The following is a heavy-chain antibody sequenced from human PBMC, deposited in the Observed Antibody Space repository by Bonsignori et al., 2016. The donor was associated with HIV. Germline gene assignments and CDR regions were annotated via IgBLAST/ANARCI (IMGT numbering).Heavy chain of an antibody. Sequence: WVRQAPGQGLEWMGGIIPILGIANYAQKFQGRVTITADKSTSTAYMELSSLRSEDTAVYYCARGASVVGRWLQHDYWGQGTLVTVSS. J-gene: IGHJ4*02. CDR3: ARGASVVGRWLQHDY. V-gene: IGHV1-69*10. D-gene: IGHD5-24*01. CDR2: IIPILGIA.